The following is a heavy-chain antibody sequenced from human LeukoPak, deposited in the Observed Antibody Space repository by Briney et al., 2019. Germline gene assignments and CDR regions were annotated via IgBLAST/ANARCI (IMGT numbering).Heavy chain of an antibody. Sequence: GASLKISCKGSGYSFTSYWIGWVRQMPGKGLVWMGIIYPGDSDTRYSPSFQGQVTISADKSISTAYLQWSCLKASDTAMYYCARHTPNLYYFDYWGQGTLVTVSS. J-gene: IGHJ4*02. CDR1: GYSFTSYW. CDR3: ARHTPNLYYFDY. CDR2: IYPGDSDT. V-gene: IGHV5-51*01. D-gene: IGHD2-8*01.